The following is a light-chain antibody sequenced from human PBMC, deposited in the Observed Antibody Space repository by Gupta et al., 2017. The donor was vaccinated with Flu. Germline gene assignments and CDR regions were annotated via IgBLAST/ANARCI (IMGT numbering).Light chain of an antibody. Sequence: IVLTQSPLSLPVTPGQPASISCRSSRTLLHSNGYNYLDWYLQKPGQSPQLLVYLGSSRASGVPDRFSGSGSGTDFTLKITRVEAEDVGVYYCMQALQAPLTFGGGTKVEI. CDR2: LGS. CDR3: MQALQAPLT. J-gene: IGKJ4*01. CDR1: RTLLHSNGYNY. V-gene: IGKV2-28*01.